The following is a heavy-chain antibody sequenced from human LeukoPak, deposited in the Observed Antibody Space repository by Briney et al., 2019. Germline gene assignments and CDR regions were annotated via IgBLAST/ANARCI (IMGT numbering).Heavy chain of an antibody. Sequence: SETLSLTCTVSGGSISSYYWSWIRQPPGKGLEWIGYIYYSGSTNYNPSLKSRVTISVDTSKNQFSLKLSSVTAADTAVYYCARAKYGGNSSPLYYYYYMDVWGKGTTVTVSS. CDR1: GGSISSYY. D-gene: IGHD4-23*01. CDR2: IYYSGST. CDR3: ARAKYGGNSSPLYYYYYMDV. V-gene: IGHV4-59*01. J-gene: IGHJ6*03.